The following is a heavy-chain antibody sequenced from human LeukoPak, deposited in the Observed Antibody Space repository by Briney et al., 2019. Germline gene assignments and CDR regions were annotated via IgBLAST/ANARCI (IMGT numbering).Heavy chain of an antibody. J-gene: IGHJ4*02. CDR3: ARDGIDYGDYPFDY. V-gene: IGHV3-33*01. CDR2: IWYDGSNK. CDR1: GFTFSSYG. D-gene: IGHD4-17*01. Sequence: GGSLRLSCAASGFTFSSYGMHWVRQAPGNGLEWVAVIWYDGSNKYYADSVKGRFTISRDNSKNTLYLQMNSLRAEDTAVYYCARDGIDYGDYPFDYWGQGTLVTVSS.